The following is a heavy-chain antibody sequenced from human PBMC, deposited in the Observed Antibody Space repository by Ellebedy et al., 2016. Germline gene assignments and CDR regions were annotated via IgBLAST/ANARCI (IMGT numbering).Heavy chain of an antibody. J-gene: IGHJ6*02. Sequence: GGSLRLXXAVSGFTLSDYYMSWIRQPPGKGLEWAASISDGGTTVYYTDSVKGRFTISRDNARDSLYLQMNSLRDEDTAVYYCARELELLAYYGMDVWGQGTTVTVSS. CDR2: ISDGGTTV. D-gene: IGHD1-7*01. V-gene: IGHV3-11*04. CDR1: GFTLSDYY. CDR3: ARELELLAYYGMDV.